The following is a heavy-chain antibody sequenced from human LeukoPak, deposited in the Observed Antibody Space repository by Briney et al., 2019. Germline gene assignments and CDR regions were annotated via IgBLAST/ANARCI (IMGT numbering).Heavy chain of an antibody. V-gene: IGHV4-30-4*08. CDR3: ARDGFRYYYDSSGYDY. Sequence: PSETLSLTCTVSGGSISSGDYYWSWIRQPPGKGLEWIGYIYYSGSTYYNPSLKSRVTISVDTSKNQLSLKLSSVTAADTAVYYCARDGFRYYYDSSGYDYWGQGTLVTVSS. CDR2: IYYSGST. J-gene: IGHJ4*02. CDR1: GGSISSGDYY. D-gene: IGHD3-22*01.